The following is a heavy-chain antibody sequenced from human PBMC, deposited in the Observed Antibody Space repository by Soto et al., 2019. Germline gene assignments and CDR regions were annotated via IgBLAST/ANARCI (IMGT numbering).Heavy chain of an antibody. CDR1: GGSISSYY. J-gene: IGHJ6*02. CDR3: ARETVTSYYYGMDV. CDR2: IYYSGST. Sequence: SETLSLTCTVSGGSISSYYWSWIRQPPGKGLEWIGYIYYSGSTNYNPSLKSRVTISVDTSKNQFSLKLSSVTAADTVVYYCARETVTSYYYGMDVWGQGTTVTVSS. V-gene: IGHV4-59*01. D-gene: IGHD4-17*01.